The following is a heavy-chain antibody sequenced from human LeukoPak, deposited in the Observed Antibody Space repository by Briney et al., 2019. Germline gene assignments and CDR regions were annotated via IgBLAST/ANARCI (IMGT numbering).Heavy chain of an antibody. CDR2: IYHSGST. CDR3: ARASTTIFGVVSGLDF. V-gene: IGHV4-30-2*01. Sequence: MSSETLSLTCTVSGGSITSGAYYWSWIRQPPGKGLEWIGYIYHSGSTYYSPSLKSRVTISVDRSKNQFSLKLSSVTAADTAVYYCARASTTIFGVVSGLDFWGQGTLVTVSS. D-gene: IGHD3-3*01. J-gene: IGHJ4*02. CDR1: GGSITSGAYY.